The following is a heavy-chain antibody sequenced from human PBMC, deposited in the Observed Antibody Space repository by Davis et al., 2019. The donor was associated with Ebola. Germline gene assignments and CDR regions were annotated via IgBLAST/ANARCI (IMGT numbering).Heavy chain of an antibody. J-gene: IGHJ5*02. CDR2: IWYDGSNK. CDR1: GFTFSSYG. Sequence: GGSLRLSCAASGFTFSSYGMHWVRQAPGKGLEWVAVIWYDGSNKYYADSVKGRFTISRDNSKNTLYLQMNSLRAEDTAVYYCARDQGYCSGGSCYYNWFDPWGQGTLVTVSS. V-gene: IGHV3-33*01. D-gene: IGHD2-15*01. CDR3: ARDQGYCSGGSCYYNWFDP.